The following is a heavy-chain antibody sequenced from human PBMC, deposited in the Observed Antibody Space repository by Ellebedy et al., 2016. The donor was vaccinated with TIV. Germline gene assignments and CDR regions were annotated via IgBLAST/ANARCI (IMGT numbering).Heavy chain of an antibody. D-gene: IGHD3-9*01. J-gene: IGHJ4*02. V-gene: IGHV3-53*01. CDR2: IYSSGEE. Sequence: PGRSLRLSCAASGFSVSYPYMSWVRQAPGKGLEWVSLIYSSGEEYSADSVRGRFTISRDNAKNTLYLQMNSLTAEDTAVYYCARHDVMTGPFDYWGQGTLVTVSS. CDR3: ARHDVMTGPFDY. CDR1: GFSVSYPY.